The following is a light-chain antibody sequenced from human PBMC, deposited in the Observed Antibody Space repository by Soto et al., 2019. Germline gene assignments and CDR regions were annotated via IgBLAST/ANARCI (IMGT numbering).Light chain of an antibody. J-gene: IGLJ1*01. V-gene: IGLV2-14*03. CDR1: SSDVGGYNY. Sequence: QSVLTQPASVSGSPGQSITISCTGTSSDVGGYNYVSWYQQHPGKGPKLMIYEVSNRPSGVSNRFSGSKSGNTATLTISGLQTEDEADYHCSTYTSTTATVFGTGTKVTVL. CDR3: STYTSTTATV. CDR2: EVS.